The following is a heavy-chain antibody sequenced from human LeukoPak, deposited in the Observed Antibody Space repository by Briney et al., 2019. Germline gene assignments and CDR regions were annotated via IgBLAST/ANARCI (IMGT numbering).Heavy chain of an antibody. Sequence: SVKVSCKASGYTFTNYGIFWVRQAPGQGLEWMGWISAYSGNTNYAQKLQGRVTMTTETSTSTAYMELESLRSDDTAVYYCAISQGSYYDTSGYLGGDYWGQGTLVTVSS. CDR3: AISQGSYYDTSGYLGGDY. D-gene: IGHD3-22*01. CDR1: GYTFTNYG. CDR2: ISAYSGNT. J-gene: IGHJ4*02. V-gene: IGHV1-18*01.